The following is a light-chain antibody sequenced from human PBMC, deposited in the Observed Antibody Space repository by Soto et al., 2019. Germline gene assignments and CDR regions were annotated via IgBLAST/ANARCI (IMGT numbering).Light chain of an antibody. Sequence: IQMTQSATAVAASVGDRVTITCRASQDIRNDLAWYQQKPGNPPKVLIYGASTLQSGVPSRFGGSRSGTDFTLTITSLQPEDFAAYYCLQDYTYPFTFGQGTKVDI. V-gene: IGKV1-6*02. CDR1: QDIRND. CDR2: GAS. CDR3: LQDYTYPFT. J-gene: IGKJ2*01.